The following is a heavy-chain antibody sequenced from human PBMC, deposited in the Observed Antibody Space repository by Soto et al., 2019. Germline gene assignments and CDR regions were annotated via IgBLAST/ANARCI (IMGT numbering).Heavy chain of an antibody. J-gene: IGHJ5*02. CDR1: GFMFSSYR. CDR3: ARVLLYSASGRGWFDP. D-gene: IGHD2-2*02. V-gene: IGHV3-7*03. CDR2: IKQDGSQK. Sequence: EVQLVESGGGLVKRGGSLTLSCAASGFMFSSYRMNWVRQAPGKGLEWVANIKQDGSQKYYVDSAKGRFTISRDNAKNSLYLQMNSLTADDTAVYYCARVLLYSASGRGWFDPWGQGTLVTVSS.